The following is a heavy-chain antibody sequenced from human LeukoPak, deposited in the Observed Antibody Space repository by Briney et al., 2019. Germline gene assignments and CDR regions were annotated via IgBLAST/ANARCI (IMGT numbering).Heavy chain of an antibody. J-gene: IGHJ6*03. V-gene: IGHV3-21*01. D-gene: IGHD3-10*01. CDR1: GFTFSSYS. CDR3: AREIFGSYYMDV. CDR2: ISSSSSYI. Sequence: GGSLRLSCAASGFTFSSYSMNWVRQAPGKGLEWVSSISSSSSYIYYADSVEGRFTISRDNAKNSLYLQMNSLRAEDTAVYYCAREIFGSYYMDVWGKGTTVTVSS.